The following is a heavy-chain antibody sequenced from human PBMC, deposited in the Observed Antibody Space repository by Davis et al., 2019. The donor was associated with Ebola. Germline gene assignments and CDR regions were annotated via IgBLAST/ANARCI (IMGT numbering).Heavy chain of an antibody. Sequence: ASVKVSCKASGYTFTGYYMHWVRQAPGQGLEWMGWINPNSGGTNYAQKFQGRVTMTRDTSISTAYMELSRLRSDDTAVYYCAILGIAVAATGDYWGQGTLVTVSS. V-gene: IGHV1-2*02. CDR1: GYTFTGYY. CDR2: INPNSGGT. D-gene: IGHD6-19*01. CDR3: AILGIAVAATGDY. J-gene: IGHJ4*02.